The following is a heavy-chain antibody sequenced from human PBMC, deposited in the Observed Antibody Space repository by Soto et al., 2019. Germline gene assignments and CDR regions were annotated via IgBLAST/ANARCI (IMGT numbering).Heavy chain of an antibody. J-gene: IGHJ4*02. D-gene: IGHD3-9*01. CDR3: ARVLRYFDWLSPSFDY. Sequence: GGSLRLSCAASGFTFSSYAMHWVRQAPGKGLEWVAVISYDGSNKYYADSVKGRFTISRDNSKNTLYLQMNSLRAEDTAVYYCARVLRYFDWLSPSFDYWGQGTLVTVSS. CDR1: GFTFSSYA. CDR2: ISYDGSNK. V-gene: IGHV3-30-3*01.